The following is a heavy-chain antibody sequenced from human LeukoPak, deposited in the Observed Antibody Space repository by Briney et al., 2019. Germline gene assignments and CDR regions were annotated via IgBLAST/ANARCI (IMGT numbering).Heavy chain of an antibody. D-gene: IGHD1-14*01. CDR3: VRNLPMDY. J-gene: IGHJ4*02. CDR1: GFTLSSYP. V-gene: IGHV3-64D*06. Sequence: PGGSLRLSCSASGFTLSSYPMHWVRQAPGKGLEYVSSISGGGTTDYADSVRGRFTISRDNSKNTLYLQMSSLRPEDTAVYYCVRNLPMDYWGQGTLVTVSS. CDR2: ISGGGTT.